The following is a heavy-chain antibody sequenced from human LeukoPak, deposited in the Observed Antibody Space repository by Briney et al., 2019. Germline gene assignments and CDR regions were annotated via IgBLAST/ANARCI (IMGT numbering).Heavy chain of an antibody. CDR1: GGSISSSSYY. V-gene: IGHV4-39*02. CDR3: ARENVGTAMVDPTRWFDP. D-gene: IGHD5-18*01. CDR2: FYYSGST. J-gene: IGHJ5*02. Sequence: SETLSLTCTVSGGSISSSSYYWGWIRQPPGKGLEWIGCFYYSGSTNYNPSLKSRVTISVDTSKNQFSLKLSSVTAADTAVYYCARENVGTAMVDPTRWFDPWGQGTLVTVSS.